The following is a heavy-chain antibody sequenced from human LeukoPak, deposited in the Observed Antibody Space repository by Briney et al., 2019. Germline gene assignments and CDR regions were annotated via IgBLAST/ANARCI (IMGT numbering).Heavy chain of an antibody. CDR1: GGSISSGDYY. CDR2: IYYSGST. J-gene: IGHJ6*02. Sequence: SETLSLTCTVSGGSISSGDYYWSWIRQPPGKGLEWIGYIYYSGSTYYNPSLKSRVTISVDTSKNQFSLKLSSVTAADTAVYYCARGFVVATIPYYYGMDVWGQGTTVTVSS. V-gene: IGHV4-30-4*01. D-gene: IGHD5-12*01. CDR3: ARGFVVATIPYYYGMDV.